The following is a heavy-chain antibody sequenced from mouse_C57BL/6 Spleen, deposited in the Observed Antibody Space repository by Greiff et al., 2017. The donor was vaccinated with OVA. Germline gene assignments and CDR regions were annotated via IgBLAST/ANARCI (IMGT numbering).Heavy chain of an antibody. V-gene: IGHV5-4*01. D-gene: IGHD2-4*01. CDR1: GFTFSSYA. CDR3: ARADYDPPWFAY. CDR2: ISDGGSYT. Sequence: EVQLVESGGGLVKPGGSLKLSCAASGFTFSSYAMSWVRQTPEKRLEWVATISDGGSYTYYPDNVKGRFTISRDNAKNNLYLQMSHLKSEDTAMYYCARADYDPPWFAYWGQGTLVTVSA. J-gene: IGHJ3*01.